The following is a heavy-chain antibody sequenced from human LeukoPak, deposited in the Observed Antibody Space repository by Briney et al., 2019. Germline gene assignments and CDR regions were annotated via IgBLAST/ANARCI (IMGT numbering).Heavy chain of an antibody. Sequence: GASVKVSCKASGYTFTGYYMHWARQAPGQGLEWMGRINPNSGGTNYAQKFQGRVTMTRDTSISTAYMELSRLRSDDTAVYYCARGAKGGLITMIVVVTTDAEYFQHWGQGTLVTVSS. J-gene: IGHJ1*01. CDR2: INPNSGGT. V-gene: IGHV1-2*06. D-gene: IGHD3-22*01. CDR1: GYTFTGYY. CDR3: ARGAKGGLITMIVVVTTDAEYFQH.